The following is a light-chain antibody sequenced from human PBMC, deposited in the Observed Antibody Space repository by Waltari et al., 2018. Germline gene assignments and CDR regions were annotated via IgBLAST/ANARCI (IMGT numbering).Light chain of an antibody. CDR3: QQYSSFPFT. Sequence: DIQMTQSPSTLSAFVGDRVTITCRASQSISIWLAWYQQKPGKAPNLLIYKASSLETGVPSRFSGSGSGTDFTLTISSLQPDDFATYYCQQYSSFPFTFGPGTKVDIK. V-gene: IGKV1-5*03. CDR1: QSISIW. CDR2: KAS. J-gene: IGKJ3*01.